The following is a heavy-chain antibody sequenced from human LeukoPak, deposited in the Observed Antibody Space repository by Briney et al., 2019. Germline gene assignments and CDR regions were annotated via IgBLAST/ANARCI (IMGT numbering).Heavy chain of an antibody. CDR3: ARHQEGMVRGVLYYMDV. Sequence: SETLSLTCTVSGASISSSDRYWGWIRQPPGKGLEWIGSIYYSGITYHNPSLKSRVTISVDTSNNQFSLKMSPVTAADTAVYFCARHQEGMVRGVLYYMDVWGKGTTVIISS. V-gene: IGHV4-39*01. J-gene: IGHJ6*03. CDR1: GASISSSDRY. CDR2: IYYSGIT. D-gene: IGHD3-10*01.